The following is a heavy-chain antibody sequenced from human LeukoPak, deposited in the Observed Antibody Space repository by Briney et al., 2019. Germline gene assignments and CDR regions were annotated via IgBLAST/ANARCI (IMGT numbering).Heavy chain of an antibody. CDR3: AKVPYYDFWSGYYQDY. CDR1: GGTFSSYA. Sequence: SVKVSCKASGGTFSSYAISWVRQAPGQGLEWMGGIIPIFGTANYAQKFQGRVTITADESTSTAYMELSSLRSEDTAVYYCAKVPYYDFWSGYYQDYWGQGTLVTVSS. J-gene: IGHJ4*02. D-gene: IGHD3-3*01. V-gene: IGHV1-69*13. CDR2: IIPIFGTA.